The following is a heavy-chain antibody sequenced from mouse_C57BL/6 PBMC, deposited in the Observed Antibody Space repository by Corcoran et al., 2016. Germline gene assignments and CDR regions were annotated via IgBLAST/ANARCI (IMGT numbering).Heavy chain of an antibody. Sequence: QVQLQQSGAELVKPGASVKISCKASGYAFSSYWMNWVKQRPGKGLEWIGQIYPGDGDTNYNGKFKGKATLTADKSSSTAYMQLSSLTSEDSAVYFCAREEDYGSSYGFAYWGQGTLVTVSA. V-gene: IGHV1-80*01. CDR3: AREEDYGSSYGFAY. D-gene: IGHD1-1*01. CDR1: GYAFSSYW. CDR2: IYPGDGDT. J-gene: IGHJ3*01.